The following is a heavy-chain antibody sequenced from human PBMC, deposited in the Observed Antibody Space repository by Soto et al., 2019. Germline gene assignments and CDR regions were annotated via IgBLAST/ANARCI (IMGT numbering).Heavy chain of an antibody. CDR1: GFSLGDYA. CDR3: AKAYCGSTSPCYYGMDV. CDR2: ISWNSGLI. J-gene: IGHJ6*02. Sequence: PGGSLRLSCVGSGFSLGDYAMHWVRQAPGKGLEWVSGISWNSGLIGYADSVKGRFTISRDNAKNSLFLQMNSLRAEDTALYYCAKAYCGSTSPCYYGMDVWGQGTTVTVSS. V-gene: IGHV3-9*01. D-gene: IGHD2-2*01.